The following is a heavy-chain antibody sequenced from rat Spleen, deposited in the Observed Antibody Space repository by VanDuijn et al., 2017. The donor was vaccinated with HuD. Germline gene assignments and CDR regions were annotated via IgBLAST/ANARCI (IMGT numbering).Heavy chain of an antibody. CDR3: ARRETSFDY. CDR1: GFTFNNYW. Sequence: EVQLVESGGGLVQPGRSLKLSCVASGFTFNNYWMTWVRQAPKKGLEWVASINSGGDVTYYPNSVKGRFTISRDNANNTLYLQMDSLRSEDTASYYCARRETSFDYWGQGVMVTVSS. CDR2: INSGGDVT. J-gene: IGHJ2*01. V-gene: IGHV5-31*01.